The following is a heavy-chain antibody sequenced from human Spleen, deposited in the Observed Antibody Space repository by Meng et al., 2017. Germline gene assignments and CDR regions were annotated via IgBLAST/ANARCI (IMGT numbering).Heavy chain of an antibody. V-gene: IGHV3-74*01. J-gene: IGHJ4*02. CDR2: TSRDGSDT. CDR3: AAAWELLPPGY. D-gene: IGHD1-26*01. Sequence: EVQLVESGGGLVQPGGSLRLSCAASGFTFSSYWMHWVRQVPGKGLVWVSRTSRDGSDTVYADSVKGRFTMPRDNAKNTLYLQMNSLRAEDTAVYYCAAAWELLPPGYWGQGTLVTVSS. CDR1: GFTFSSYW.